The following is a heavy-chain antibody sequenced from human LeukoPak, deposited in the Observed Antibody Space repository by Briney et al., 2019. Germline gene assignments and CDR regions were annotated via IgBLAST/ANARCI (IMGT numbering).Heavy chain of an antibody. CDR2: VYYSGST. V-gene: IGHV4-59*01. D-gene: IGHD3-10*01. Sequence: PSETLSLTCSVSGGSINSYYWTWIRQPAGKGLEWIGNVYYSGSTTYNPSLKTRVTISVDTSKNQFSLRLTSLTAADTAVYYCAADRQEGGSGSYWFDPWGQGTLVTVSS. CDR3: AADRQEGGSGSYWFDP. CDR1: GGSINSYY. J-gene: IGHJ5*02.